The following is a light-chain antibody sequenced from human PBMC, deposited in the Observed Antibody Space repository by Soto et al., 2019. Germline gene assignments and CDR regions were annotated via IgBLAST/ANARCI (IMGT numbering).Light chain of an antibody. J-gene: IGKJ3*01. CDR1: QSVSSSY. Sequence: EIVMTQSAGTLSLSPGERATLSCRASQSVSSSYLAWYQQKPGQAPRLLIYGASSRATGIPARFSGSGSGTDFTLTISSLEPEDFAVYYCQQRADWPATFGPGTKVDIK. CDR2: GAS. V-gene: IGKV3D-20*02. CDR3: QQRADWPAT.